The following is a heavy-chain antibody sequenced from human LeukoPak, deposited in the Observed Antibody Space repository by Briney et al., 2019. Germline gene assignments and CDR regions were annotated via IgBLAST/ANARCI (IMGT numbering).Heavy chain of an antibody. J-gene: IGHJ4*02. CDR3: ARRQSRSGKSDY. CDR1: GGSISSDY. V-gene: IGHV4-59*04. Sequence: SETLSLTCTVSGGSISSDYWSWIRQPPGKGLEWIGNIYYTGDTSYNPSLKSRVTISVDTSKNQFSLKLGSMTAADTAVYYCARRQSRSGKSDYWGQGTLVTVSS. CDR2: IYYTGDT. D-gene: IGHD3-10*01.